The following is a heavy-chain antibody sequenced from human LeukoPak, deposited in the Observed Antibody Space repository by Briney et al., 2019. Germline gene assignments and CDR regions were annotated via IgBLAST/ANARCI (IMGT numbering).Heavy chain of an antibody. D-gene: IGHD5-18*01. J-gene: IGHJ4*02. CDR2: INHSGST. CDR3: ARCSAIQLWFYY. Sequence: SETLSLTCAVYGGSFSGYYWSWIRQPPGKGLEWIGEINHSGSTNYNPSLKSRVTISVDTSMNQFSLKLSSVTAADTAVYYCARCSAIQLWFYYWGQGTLVTVSS. V-gene: IGHV4-34*01. CDR1: GGSFSGYY.